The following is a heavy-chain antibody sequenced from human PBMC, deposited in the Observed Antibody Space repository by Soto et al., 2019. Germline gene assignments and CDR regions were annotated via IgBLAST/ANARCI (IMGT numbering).Heavy chain of an antibody. J-gene: IGHJ6*02. Sequence: RGSLRLSCAASGFTVISNYISLCRQAPLKGLEWVSVIYSGGSTYYADSVKGRFTISRDNSKNTLYLQMNSLRAEDTAVYYCARENSSYGMDVWGQGTTVTVSS. CDR1: GFTVISNY. CDR3: ARENSSYGMDV. D-gene: IGHD3-22*01. V-gene: IGHV3-53*01. CDR2: IYSGGST.